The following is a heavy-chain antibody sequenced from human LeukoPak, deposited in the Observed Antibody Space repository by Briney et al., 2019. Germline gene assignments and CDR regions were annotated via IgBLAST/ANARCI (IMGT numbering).Heavy chain of an antibody. CDR1: GGSISSYY. D-gene: IGHD3-3*01. V-gene: IGHV4-59*01. Sequence: PSETLSLTCTVSGGSISSYYWSWIRQPPGKGLEWIGYIYYSGSTNYNPSLKSRLTISVDTSKNQFSLKLSSVTAADTAVYYCARDLDFWSGTRFDYWGQGTLVTVSS. J-gene: IGHJ4*02. CDR3: ARDLDFWSGTRFDY. CDR2: IYYSGST.